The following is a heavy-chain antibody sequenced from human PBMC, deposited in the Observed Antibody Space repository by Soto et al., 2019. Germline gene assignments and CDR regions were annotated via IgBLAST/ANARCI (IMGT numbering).Heavy chain of an antibody. CDR1: GFPFSFYG. D-gene: IGHD3-3*02. V-gene: IGHV3-33*01. CDR2: IVSDGSAI. CDR3: ARDDAFDNENGFDM. J-gene: IGHJ3*02. Sequence: GGSLRLSCAVSGFPFSFYGFHWVRQSPGKGLEWLGVIVSDGSAIYHADSLEGRFFISRDNSKDILYLQMNSLRVEDTAVYYCARDDAFDNENGFDMWGQGTMVTVS.